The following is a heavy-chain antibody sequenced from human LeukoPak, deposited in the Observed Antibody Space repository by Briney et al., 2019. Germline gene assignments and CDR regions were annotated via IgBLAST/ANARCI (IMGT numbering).Heavy chain of an antibody. CDR1: GFIFGNYG. J-gene: IGHJ4*02. CDR3: AKAEMMTQRGYFDY. Sequence: PGKSLRLSCAASGFIFGNYGMHWVRQAPGKGLEWVAVVSYDGSNKYYADSVKGRFTISRDNSKNTLSLQMSSLRAEDTAVYYCAKAEMMTQRGYFDYWGQGTLVTVSS. CDR2: VSYDGSNK. V-gene: IGHV3-30*18. D-gene: IGHD5-24*01.